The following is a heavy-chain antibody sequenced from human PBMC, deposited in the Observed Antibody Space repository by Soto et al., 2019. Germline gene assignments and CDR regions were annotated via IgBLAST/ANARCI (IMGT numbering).Heavy chain of an antibody. CDR2: VRHTGNT. CDR3: TRRPYRSTSGGMDY. CDR1: GASIARDHW. D-gene: IGHD2-15*01. V-gene: IGHV4-4*02. Sequence: QVQLQESGPGLMKPSETLSLTCAVSGASIARDHWWTWIRQPPGKGLEWIAEVRHTGNTPYSPSLRRLFTITVDKSKNQIPLKVSSMTAADTAVYYCTRRPYRSTSGGMDYWGQGTLVTVAS. J-gene: IGHJ4*02.